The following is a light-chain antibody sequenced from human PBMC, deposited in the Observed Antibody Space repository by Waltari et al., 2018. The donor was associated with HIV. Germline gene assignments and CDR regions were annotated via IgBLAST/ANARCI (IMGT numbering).Light chain of an antibody. J-gene: IGLJ2*01. Sequence: QSALTQPASVSGSPGQSITISCPGTNSDVGAYNYVSWYQQHPGQAPKLLIYEVTNRPPASSTRFSGSKSGNTASMTISGLQPEDEADYYCSSYTITTAIVFGGGTKLTVL. CDR2: EVT. CDR1: NSDVGAYNY. CDR3: SSYTITTAIV. V-gene: IGLV2-14*01.